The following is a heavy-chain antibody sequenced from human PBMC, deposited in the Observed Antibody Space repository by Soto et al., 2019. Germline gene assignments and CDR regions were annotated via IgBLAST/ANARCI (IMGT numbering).Heavy chain of an antibody. CDR2: INPNSGGT. D-gene: IGHD1-1*01. CDR3: AREPATAKPEGVDF. J-gene: IGHJ4*02. Sequence: ASVKVSCKASGYTFSAYYTHWVRQAPGQGLEWMGWINPNSGGTKYAPKFQGGVTMTRDTSITTAYMELSRLRSGDTAVYYCAREPATAKPEGVDFWGQGTLVTVSS. CDR1: GYTFSAYY. V-gene: IGHV1-2*02.